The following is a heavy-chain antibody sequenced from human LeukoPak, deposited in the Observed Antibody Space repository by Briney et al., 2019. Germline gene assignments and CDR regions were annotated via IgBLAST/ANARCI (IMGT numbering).Heavy chain of an antibody. CDR3: ARVADFWSGYGWFDP. J-gene: IGHJ5*02. D-gene: IGHD3-3*01. V-gene: IGHV1-69*05. Sequence: SVKVSCKGSGGTFSSYAISWVRQAPGQGLEWMGGIIPIFGTANYAQKFQGRVTITTDESTSTAYMELSSLRSEDTAVYYCARVADFWSGYGWFDPWGQGTLVTVSS. CDR1: GGTFSSYA. CDR2: IIPIFGTA.